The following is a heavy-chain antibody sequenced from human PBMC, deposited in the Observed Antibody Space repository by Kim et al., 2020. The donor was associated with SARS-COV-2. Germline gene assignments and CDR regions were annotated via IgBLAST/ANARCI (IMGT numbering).Heavy chain of an antibody. CDR1: GFTFSGSA. V-gene: IGHV3-73*01. CDR2: IRSKANSYAT. J-gene: IGHJ3*02. D-gene: IGHD3-10*01. Sequence: GGSLRLSCAASGFTFSGSAMHWVRQASGKGLEWVGRIRSKANSYATAYAASVKGRFTISRDDSKNTAYLQMNSLKTEDTAVYYCIVVYGSGISESEYERNDAFDIWGQGTMVTVSS. CDR3: IVVYGSGISESEYERNDAFDI.